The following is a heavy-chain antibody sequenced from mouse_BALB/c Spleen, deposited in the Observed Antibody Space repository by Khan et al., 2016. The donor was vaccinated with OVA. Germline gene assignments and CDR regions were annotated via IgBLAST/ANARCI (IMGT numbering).Heavy chain of an antibody. J-gene: IGHJ2*01. CDR2: ISYSGNT. Sequence: EVQLQESGPGLVKPSQSLSLTCTVTGYSITSDYAWNWIRQFPGNKLEWMGFISYSGNTNYNPSLKSRISITRDTTKNQFFLQLNSVTIEDTDTYYCARVYGGDFDYWGQGTTLTVSS. D-gene: IGHD1-1*01. V-gene: IGHV3-2*02. CDR3: ARVYGGDFDY. CDR1: GYSITSDYA.